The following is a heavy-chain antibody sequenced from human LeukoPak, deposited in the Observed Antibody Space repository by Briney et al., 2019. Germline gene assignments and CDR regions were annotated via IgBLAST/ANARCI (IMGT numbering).Heavy chain of an antibody. CDR1: GFTLSTYT. J-gene: IGHJ4*02. CDR3: ARHVVAVGFDY. CDR2: ITSSSSYI. D-gene: IGHD3-22*01. V-gene: IGHV3-21*01. Sequence: PGGSLRLSCAASGFTLSTYTMNWVRQAPGKGLEWVSSITSSSSYIYYADSVKGRFTISRDNAKNSLYLQMNSLRVEDTAVYYCARHVVAVGFDYWGQGTLVTVSS.